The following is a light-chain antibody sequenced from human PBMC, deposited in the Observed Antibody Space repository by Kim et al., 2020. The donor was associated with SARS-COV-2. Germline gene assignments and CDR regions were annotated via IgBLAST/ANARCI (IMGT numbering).Light chain of an antibody. Sequence: GQRVTISCSGNRFNSGDIYVYWTRQCPGPAPKLLIHTNDQRPSGVPDRFAGSKSGTSASLAISGLRSEDEADYYCASWDDSLSGRVFGGGTQLTVL. V-gene: IGLV1-47*02. CDR3: ASWDDSLSGRV. CDR2: TND. J-gene: IGLJ3*02. CDR1: RFNSGDIY.